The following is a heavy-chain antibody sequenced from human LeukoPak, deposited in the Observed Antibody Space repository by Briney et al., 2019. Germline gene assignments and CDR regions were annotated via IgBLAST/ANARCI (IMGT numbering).Heavy chain of an antibody. D-gene: IGHD2-15*01. CDR3: ARGGYCSGGSCYFLPDY. CDR1: GGSISSYY. J-gene: IGHJ4*02. Sequence: SETLSLTCTVSGGSISSYYWSWIRQPPGKGLEWIGYIYYSGSANYNPSLKSRVTISVDTSKNQFSLKLSSVTAADTAVYYCARGGYCSGGSCYFLPDYWGQGTLVTVSS. CDR2: IYYSGSA. V-gene: IGHV4-59*01.